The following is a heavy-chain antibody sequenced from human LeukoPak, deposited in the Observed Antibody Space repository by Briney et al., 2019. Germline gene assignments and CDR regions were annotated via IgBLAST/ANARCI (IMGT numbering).Heavy chain of an antibody. J-gene: IGHJ6*02. CDR2: ISYDGNNN. V-gene: IGHV3-30-3*01. CDR1: GFTFSSSA. CDR3: ARVPAAARYYYYGMDV. D-gene: IGHD2-2*01. Sequence: PGGSLRLSCAASGFTFSSSAMHWVRQAPGKGLEWVAVISYDGNNNYYADSVKGRFTISRDNSKNTLYLQMNSLRAEDTAVYYCARVPAAARYYYYGMDVWGQGTTVTVSS.